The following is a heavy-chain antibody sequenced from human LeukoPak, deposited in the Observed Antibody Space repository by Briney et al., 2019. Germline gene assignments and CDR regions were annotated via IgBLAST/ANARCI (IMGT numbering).Heavy chain of an antibody. CDR2: IRYDGSNK. Sequence: GGSLRLSCAASGFTFSSYGMHWVRQAPGKGLEWVAFIRYDGSNKYYADSVEGRFTISRDNSKNTLYLQMNSLRAEDTAVYYCAKGQRLTWIQPFDYWGQGTLVTVSS. CDR1: GFTFSSYG. D-gene: IGHD5-18*01. CDR3: AKGQRLTWIQPFDY. J-gene: IGHJ4*02. V-gene: IGHV3-30*02.